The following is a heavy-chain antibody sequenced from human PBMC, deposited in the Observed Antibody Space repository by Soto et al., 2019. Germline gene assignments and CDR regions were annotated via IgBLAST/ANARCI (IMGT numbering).Heavy chain of an antibody. D-gene: IGHD6-25*01. J-gene: IGHJ6*02. Sequence: SETLSLTCTVSGGSISSGGYYWSWIRQHPGKGLEWIGYIYYSGSTYYNPSLKGRVTISVDTSKNQFSLKLSSVTAADTAVYYCASSSRGYGEAYYYYYGMDVWGQGTTVTV. CDR2: IYYSGST. CDR1: GGSISSGGYY. V-gene: IGHV4-31*03. CDR3: ASSSRGYGEAYYYYYGMDV.